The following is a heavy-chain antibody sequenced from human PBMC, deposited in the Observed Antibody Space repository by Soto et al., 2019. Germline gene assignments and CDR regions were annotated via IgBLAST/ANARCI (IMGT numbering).Heavy chain of an antibody. CDR2: INRDGGST. Sequence: PGGSLRLSCAAFGFPFDDYGMSWVRQAPGKGLEWVSGINRDGGSTGYADSVKGRFTISRDNAKNSLYLQMNSLRAEDTALYYCAREAYSGSYDCFDPWCQGTLVTVSS. J-gene: IGHJ5*02. D-gene: IGHD1-26*01. CDR3: AREAYSGSYDCFDP. CDR1: GFPFDDYG. V-gene: IGHV3-20*04.